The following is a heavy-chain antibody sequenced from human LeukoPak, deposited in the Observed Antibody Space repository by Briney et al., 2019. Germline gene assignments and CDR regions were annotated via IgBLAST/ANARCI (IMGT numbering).Heavy chain of an antibody. J-gene: IGHJ4*02. Sequence: ASVKVSCKASGYTFTSYGISWVRQAPGQGLGWMGWISAYNGNTNYAQKLQGRVTMTTDTSTSTAYMELRSLRSDDTAVYYCARDSLRYCSSTSCSSGGYWGQGTLVTVSS. CDR2: ISAYNGNT. D-gene: IGHD2-2*01. V-gene: IGHV1-18*01. CDR1: GYTFTSYG. CDR3: ARDSLRYCSSTSCSSGGY.